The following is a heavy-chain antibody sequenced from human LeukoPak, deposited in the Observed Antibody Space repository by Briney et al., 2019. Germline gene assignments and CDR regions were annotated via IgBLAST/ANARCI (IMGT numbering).Heavy chain of an antibody. V-gene: IGHV4-39*07. D-gene: IGHD1-26*01. CDR3: ARLRSPGDFDY. CDR1: GGSFSGTNYY. Sequence: PSETLSLTCSVSGGSFSGTNYYWAWIRQPPEKGLEWIGTIYYSGSTYYNVSLKSRVTISVDTSKNQFSLNLSSVTAADTDVYYCARLRSPGDFDYWGQGTLVTVSS. J-gene: IGHJ4*02. CDR2: IYYSGST.